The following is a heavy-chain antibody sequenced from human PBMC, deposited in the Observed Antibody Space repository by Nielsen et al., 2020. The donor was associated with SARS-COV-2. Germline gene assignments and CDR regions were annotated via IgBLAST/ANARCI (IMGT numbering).Heavy chain of an antibody. D-gene: IGHD6-13*01. CDR2: ISSSSSTI. CDR3: ARSSAGDYYYYYYMDV. J-gene: IGHJ6*03. CDR1: GFTFSSYS. Sequence: GGSLRLSCAASGFTFSSYSMNWVRQAPGKGLEWVSYISSSSSTIYYADSVKGRFTISRDNAKNSLYLQMNSLRAEDAAVYYCARSSAGDYYYYYYMDVWGKGTTVTVSS. V-gene: IGHV3-48*01.